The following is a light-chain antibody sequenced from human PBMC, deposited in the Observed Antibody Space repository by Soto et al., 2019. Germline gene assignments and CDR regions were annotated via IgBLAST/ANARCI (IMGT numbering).Light chain of an antibody. V-gene: IGKV1-5*01. J-gene: IGKJ1*01. CDR2: DAS. CDR3: QQYENYWT. Sequence: DIQMTQSPFTLSASVGYRFTITCRASQTISSWLAWYQQIPGKAPKLLIYDASNLESGVPSRFSGSGSGTEFTLTISSLQPEDFAVYYCQQYENYWTFGQGTKVDIK. CDR1: QTISSW.